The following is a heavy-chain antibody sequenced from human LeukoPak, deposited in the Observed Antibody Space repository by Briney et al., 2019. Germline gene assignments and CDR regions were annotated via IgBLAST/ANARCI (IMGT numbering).Heavy chain of an antibody. V-gene: IGHV3-23*01. J-gene: IGHJ3*02. Sequence: GGSLRLSCAASGFTFSAYAMNWVRQAPGKGLEWVSGISGSGGSTYYADSVKGRFTISRDNSNNTLYLQMNSLRAEETAVYYCAKNIYGSGSPRGAYDIWGQGTVVTVSS. CDR3: AKNIYGSGSPRGAYDI. CDR2: ISGSGGST. CDR1: GFTFSAYA. D-gene: IGHD3-10*01.